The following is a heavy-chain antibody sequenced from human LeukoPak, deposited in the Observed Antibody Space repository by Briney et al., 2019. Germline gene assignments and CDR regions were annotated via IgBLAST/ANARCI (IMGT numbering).Heavy chain of an antibody. D-gene: IGHD3-22*01. CDR1: GFTFSSYG. CDR3: ARDQDGGRYYQESSGYSH. V-gene: IGHV3-21*01. CDR2: ISSGGHI. J-gene: IGHJ4*02. Sequence: NPGESLRLSCAASGFTFSSYGLNWVRQAAGKGLELGSTISSGGHIYYEDSVKGRFTISRDNAKNSLYLQMNSLRAEDTAVYYCARDQDGGRYYQESSGYSHWGQGILVTVSS.